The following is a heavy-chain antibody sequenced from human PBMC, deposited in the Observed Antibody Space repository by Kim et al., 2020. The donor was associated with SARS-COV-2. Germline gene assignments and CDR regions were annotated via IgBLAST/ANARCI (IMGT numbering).Heavy chain of an antibody. Sequence: GESLKISCKGSGYSFTSYWIGWVRQMPGKGLEWMGIIYPGDSDTRYSPSFQGQVTISADKSISTAYLQWSSLKASDTAMYYCATPVVPAAISRDAFDIWGQGTMVTVSS. CDR1: GYSFTSYW. CDR3: ATPVVPAAISRDAFDI. CDR2: IYPGDSDT. V-gene: IGHV5-51*01. D-gene: IGHD2-2*01. J-gene: IGHJ3*02.